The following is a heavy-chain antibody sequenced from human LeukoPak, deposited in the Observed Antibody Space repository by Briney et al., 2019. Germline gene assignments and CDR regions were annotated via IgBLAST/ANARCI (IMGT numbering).Heavy chain of an antibody. Sequence: EASVNVSCKASGGTLSSYAISWVRPAPGQGLEWMGGIIPIFGTANYAQMFQGRVTIIADKSTSTAYIELSSLRSEDTAVYYCARRGDWFDPWGQGTLVTVS. V-gene: IGHV1-69*06. CDR2: IIPIFGTA. CDR1: GGTLSSYA. D-gene: IGHD3-16*01. J-gene: IGHJ5*02. CDR3: ARRGDWFDP.